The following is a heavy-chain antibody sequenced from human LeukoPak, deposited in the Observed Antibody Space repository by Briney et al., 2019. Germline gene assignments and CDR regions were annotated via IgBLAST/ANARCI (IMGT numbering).Heavy chain of an antibody. D-gene: IGHD6-19*01. CDR2: IYPGDSDT. CDR3: ARHYSSGWYGIGFDP. Sequence: PGESLKISRKGSGYSFTSYWIGWVRQMPGKGLEWMGIIYPGDSDTRYSPSFQGQVTISADKSISTAYLQWSSLKASDTAMYYCARHYSSGWYGIGFDPWGQGTLVTVSS. V-gene: IGHV5-51*01. J-gene: IGHJ5*02. CDR1: GYSFTSYW.